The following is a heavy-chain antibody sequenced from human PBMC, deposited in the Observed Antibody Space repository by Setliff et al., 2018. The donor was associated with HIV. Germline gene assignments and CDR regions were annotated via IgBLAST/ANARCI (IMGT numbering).Heavy chain of an antibody. V-gene: IGHV3-49*03. CDR3: TTSYGHSLGKIDY. CDR2: IRSKAYGGTK. CDR1: GFRFGDYA. D-gene: IGHD3-10*01. J-gene: IGHJ4*02. Sequence: GGSLRLSCTASGFRFGDYAMSWFRQAPGKGPEWVGFIRSKAYGGTKEYAVSVKGRFTISRDDSKSIAYLQMNSLKTEDTAVYYCTTSYGHSLGKIDYWGQGTLVTVSS.